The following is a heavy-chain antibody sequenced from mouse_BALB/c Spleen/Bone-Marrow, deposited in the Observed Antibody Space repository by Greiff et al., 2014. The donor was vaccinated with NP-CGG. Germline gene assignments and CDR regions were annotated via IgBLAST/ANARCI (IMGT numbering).Heavy chain of an antibody. CDR2: IYSNGGST. Sequence: VQLKESGGGLVQPGGSLKLSCAASGFTFSSYGMSWVRQTPDKRLELVATIYSNGGSTYYQDSVKGRFTISRDNAKNTLYLQMSSLKSEDTAMYYSARIWAYYAMDYWGQGTSVTVSS. V-gene: IGHV5-6-3*01. D-gene: IGHD4-1*01. CDR3: ARIWAYYAMDY. J-gene: IGHJ4*01. CDR1: GFTFSSYG.